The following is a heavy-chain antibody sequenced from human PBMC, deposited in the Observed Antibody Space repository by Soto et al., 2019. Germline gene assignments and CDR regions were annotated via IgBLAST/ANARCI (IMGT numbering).Heavy chain of an antibody. CDR3: AKKGLGSLKTFCSNSDCHYAFDL. CDR2: ISGGGDGT. J-gene: IGHJ3*01. CDR1: GFTFINYA. D-gene: IGHD2-8*01. Sequence: EVQLLEYGGGLLQPGRSLRLSGAASGFTFINYAMIWVRQAPGKGLEWVSTISGGGDGTYYADSVKGHFTISRDNSKNTLYLQMNSLRAEDTAIYYCAKKGLGSLKTFCSNSDCHYAFDLWGQGTVVTVSS. V-gene: IGHV3-23*01.